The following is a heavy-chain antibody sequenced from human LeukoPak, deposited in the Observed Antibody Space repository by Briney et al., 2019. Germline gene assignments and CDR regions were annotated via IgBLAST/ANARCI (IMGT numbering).Heavy chain of an antibody. J-gene: IGHJ4*02. CDR2: ISYDGSNK. CDR1: GLTFSSYG. CDR3: ARAGRGSYFEYYFDY. V-gene: IGHV3-30*03. D-gene: IGHD1-26*01. Sequence: GGSLRLSCAASGLTFSSYGMHWVRQAPGKGLEWVSVISYDGSNKYYADSVKGRFTISRDNSKNTLYPQMNSLRAEDTAVYYCARAGRGSYFEYYFDYWGQGTLVTVSS.